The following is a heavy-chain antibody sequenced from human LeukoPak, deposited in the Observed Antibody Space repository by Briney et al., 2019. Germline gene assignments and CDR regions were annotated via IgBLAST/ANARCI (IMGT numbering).Heavy chain of an antibody. CDR3: VKDPEAARPINWFDP. CDR2: ISGSGGST. D-gene: IGHD6-6*01. Sequence: GGSLRLSCAASGFTFSSYAMSWVRQAPGKGLEWVSAISGSGGSTYYADSVKGRFTISRDNSKNTLYLQMNSLRAEDTAVYYCVKDPEAARPINWFDPWGQGTLVTVSS. V-gene: IGHV3-23*01. J-gene: IGHJ5*02. CDR1: GFTFSSYA.